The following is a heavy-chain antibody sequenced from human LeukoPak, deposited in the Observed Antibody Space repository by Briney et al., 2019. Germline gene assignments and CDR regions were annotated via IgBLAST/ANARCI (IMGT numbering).Heavy chain of an antibody. CDR1: GGSISSGGYY. J-gene: IGHJ4*02. CDR2: IYYSGST. D-gene: IGHD5-18*01. V-gene: IGHV4-31*03. CDR3: ARDTNTAMVPVY. Sequence: SETLSLTCTVSGGSISSGGYYWSWIRQHPGKGLEWIGYIYYSGSTYYNPSLKSRVTISVDTSKNQFSLKLSSVTAADTAVYYCARDTNTAMVPVYWGQGTLVTVSS.